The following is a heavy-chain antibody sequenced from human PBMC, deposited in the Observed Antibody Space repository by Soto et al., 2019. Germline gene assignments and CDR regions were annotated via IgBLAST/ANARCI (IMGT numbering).Heavy chain of an antibody. CDR3: AGGQYYFDY. J-gene: IGHJ4*02. CDR2: ISYDGSNK. V-gene: IGHV3-30*03. CDR1: GFPFSSYG. D-gene: IGHD2-15*01. Sequence: QVQLVESGGGVVQPGRSLRLSCAASGFPFSSYGMHWFRQAPGKGLAWVALISYDGSNKFYTDSVKGRFTISRDNSKNTLYLEMSSLRAEDTAVYYCAGGQYYFDYCGQGTRVSVSS.